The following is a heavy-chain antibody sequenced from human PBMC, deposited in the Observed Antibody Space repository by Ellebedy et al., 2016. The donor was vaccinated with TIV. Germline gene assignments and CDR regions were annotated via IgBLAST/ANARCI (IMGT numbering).Heavy chain of an antibody. CDR1: GSSFTNAW. D-gene: IGHD4-23*01. CDR2: IRSKSDGGTI. V-gene: IGHV3-15*01. Sequence: GGSLRLXXAASGSSFTNAWMTWVRQAPGKGLEWVGRIRSKSDGGTIDYGAPVKGRFTISRDDSINTLYLQMDSLESEDTAVYSCTTDLAAGGTSTWFVPWGQGTLVTVSS. CDR3: TTDLAAGGTSTWFVP. J-gene: IGHJ5*02.